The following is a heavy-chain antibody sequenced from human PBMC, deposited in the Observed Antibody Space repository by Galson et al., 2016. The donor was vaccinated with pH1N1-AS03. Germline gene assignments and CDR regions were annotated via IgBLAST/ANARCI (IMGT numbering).Heavy chain of an antibody. D-gene: IGHD5-18*01. CDR3: AREGGRGHSSNDYFDY. CDR2: ISPQNGNT. J-gene: IGHJ4*02. V-gene: IGHV1-18*04. CDR1: GYTFSNFG. Sequence: SVKVSCKASGYTFSNFGMSWVRQAPGQGLEWMGWISPQNGNTQYAQRLEGRVTMTTDTSTSTAYMELWSLTYDDTAVYYCAREGGRGHSSNDYFDYWGQGTLVTVSS.